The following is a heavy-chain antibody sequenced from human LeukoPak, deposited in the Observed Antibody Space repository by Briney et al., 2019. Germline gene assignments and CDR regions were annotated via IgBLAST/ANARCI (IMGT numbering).Heavy chain of an antibody. J-gene: IGHJ4*02. V-gene: IGHV3-33*06. D-gene: IGHD3-22*01. Sequence: GGSLRLSCAASGFTFSNYGMHWVRQAPGKGLEWVAVIWYDGSERYYADSVKGRFTISRDNSENTLYLQMNSLRAEDTAVYYCAKIGDSSGYLLSRFDYWGQGTLVTASS. CDR3: AKIGDSSGYLLSRFDY. CDR1: GFTFSNYG. CDR2: IWYDGSER.